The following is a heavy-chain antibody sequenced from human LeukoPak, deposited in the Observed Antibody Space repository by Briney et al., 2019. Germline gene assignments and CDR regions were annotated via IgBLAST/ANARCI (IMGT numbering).Heavy chain of an antibody. CDR2: ISAYNGNT. V-gene: IGHV1-18*04. CDR1: GYTFTGYY. CDR3: ARDRDYGDYGGGESYFDY. D-gene: IGHD4-17*01. J-gene: IGHJ4*02. Sequence: VASVKVSCKASGYTFTGYYMHWVRQAPGQGLEWMGWISAYNGNTNYAQKLQGRVTMTTDTSTSTAYMELRSLRSDDTAVYYCARDRDYGDYGGGESYFDYWGQGTLVTVSS.